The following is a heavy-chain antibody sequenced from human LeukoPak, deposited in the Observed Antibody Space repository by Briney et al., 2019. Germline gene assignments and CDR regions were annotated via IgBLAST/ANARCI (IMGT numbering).Heavy chain of an antibody. CDR1: GAFSSRFY. Sequence: SETLSLTCTVSGAFSSRFYWSWVRQSPGKGLEWIGNIFFSGHSNYNLSLTGRVTISPDTSKSQFSLKVTSVTAADTALYYCARIDPLGYFDQWGQGTLVTVSS. CDR2: IFFSGHS. CDR3: ARIDPLGYFDQ. J-gene: IGHJ4*02. V-gene: IGHV4-59*13.